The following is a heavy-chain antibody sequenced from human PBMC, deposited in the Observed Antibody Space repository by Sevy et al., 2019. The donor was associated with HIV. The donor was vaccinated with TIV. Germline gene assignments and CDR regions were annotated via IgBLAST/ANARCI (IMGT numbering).Heavy chain of an antibody. J-gene: IGHJ6*02. D-gene: IGHD4-17*01. CDR2: ISGSGDSI. V-gene: IGHV3-11*01. CDR1: GFTLSDYY. CDR3: ARDHEKDGDLGDYYYYAMDV. Sequence: GGSLRLSCAASGFTLSDYYMSWIRQAPGKGLQWISYISGSGDSIYYATSVKGRFTIFRDNTKNSLYLQMNRLRAEDTAVYFCARDHEKDGDLGDYYYYAMDVWGQGTTVTVSS.